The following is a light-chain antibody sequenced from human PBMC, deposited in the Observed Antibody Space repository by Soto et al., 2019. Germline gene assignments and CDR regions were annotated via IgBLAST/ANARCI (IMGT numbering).Light chain of an antibody. CDR2: EGS. Sequence: QSVLTQPASVSGSPGQSITISCTGTSSDVGSYNLVSLYQQHPGKTPKLMIYEGSKRPSGVSNRFSGSRYGNTAPLTIPGLEDDDEDDYDCCSEAGTVVFGGGTKLTVL. V-gene: IGLV2-23*01. CDR1: SSDVGSYNL. J-gene: IGLJ2*01. CDR3: CSEAGTVV.